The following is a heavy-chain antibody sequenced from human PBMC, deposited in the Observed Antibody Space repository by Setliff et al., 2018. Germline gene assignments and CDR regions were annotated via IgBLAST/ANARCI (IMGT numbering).Heavy chain of an antibody. CDR1: GGTFSSFG. Sequence: SVKVSCKASGGTFSSFGISWVRQAPGQGLEWMGGTIPSFGSTNYAQKFQGRVTIITDESTSTAYMELSSLRTEDSAVYYCAREGVDTRSSTDYRYYMDVWGKGTTVTVSS. CDR2: TIPSFGST. D-gene: IGHD5-18*01. V-gene: IGHV1-69*05. CDR3: AREGVDTRSSTDYRYYMDV. J-gene: IGHJ6*03.